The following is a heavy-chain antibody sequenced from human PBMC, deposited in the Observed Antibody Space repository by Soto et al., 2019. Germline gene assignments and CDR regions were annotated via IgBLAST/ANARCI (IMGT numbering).Heavy chain of an antibody. Sequence: QVQLQESGPGLVKPSETLSLTCTVSGASISSFCWTWIRQPPGKGLEYIGYIHKSGGPNYNPSLKSRVTISRDTSKNLVSLNLTSMTDADTAVYYCARDLRGSGWYSLDYWGQGTLVTVSS. CDR2: IHKSGGP. CDR1: GASISSFC. CDR3: ARDLRGSGWYSLDY. D-gene: IGHD6-19*01. V-gene: IGHV4-59*01. J-gene: IGHJ4*02.